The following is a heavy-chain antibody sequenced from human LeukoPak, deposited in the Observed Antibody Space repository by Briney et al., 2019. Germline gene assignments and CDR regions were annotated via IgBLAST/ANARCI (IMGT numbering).Heavy chain of an antibody. CDR2: TFYRSKWYN. CDR3: ARGKYSAFDI. Sequence: SQTLSLTCAISGDSVSSNSVAWNWIRQSPSRGLEWLGRTFYRSKWYNDYAVSVKSRITINPDTSKNQFSLQLSSETPEDTAVYYCARGKYSAFDIWGQGTMVTVSS. V-gene: IGHV6-1*01. D-gene: IGHD2/OR15-2a*01. CDR1: GDSVSSNSVA. J-gene: IGHJ3*02.